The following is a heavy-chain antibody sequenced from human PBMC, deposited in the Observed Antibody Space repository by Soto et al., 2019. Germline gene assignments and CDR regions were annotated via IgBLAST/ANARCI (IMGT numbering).Heavy chain of an antibody. CDR3: ARIFDFWSGYYISY. D-gene: IGHD3-3*01. CDR2: IFWDDDK. CDR1: GFSLRTSGVA. J-gene: IGHJ4*02. Sequence: SGPPLANPTRTWTLICTFSGFSLRTSGVAVGWIRQAPRKAPERLAFIFWDDDKRYSPSLENRLTITKDTSKNQVVLTMTNMDPVDTATYYCARIFDFWSGYYISYWGRGTLVTVSS. V-gene: IGHV2-5*02.